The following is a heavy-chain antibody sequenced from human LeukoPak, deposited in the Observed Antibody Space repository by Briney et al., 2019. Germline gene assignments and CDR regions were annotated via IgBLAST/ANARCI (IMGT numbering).Heavy chain of an antibody. V-gene: IGHV4-59*01. CDR3: ARDRHDAFDI. J-gene: IGHJ3*02. Sequence: PSETLSLTCTVSGGSISSYYWSWIRQPPGKGLEWIGYIYYSGSTNYNPSLKSQVTISVDTSKSQFSLKLSSVTAADTAVYYCARDRHDAFDIWGQGTMVTVSS. CDR1: GGSISSYY. CDR2: IYYSGST.